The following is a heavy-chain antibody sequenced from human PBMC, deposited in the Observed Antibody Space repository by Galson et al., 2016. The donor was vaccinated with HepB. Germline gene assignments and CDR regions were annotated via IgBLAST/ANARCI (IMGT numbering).Heavy chain of an antibody. CDR3: AYGRRHGYNFMPRNFDY. CDR2: ISSGSTYI. V-gene: IGHV3-21*06. CDR1: GFIFSSFD. J-gene: IGHJ4*02. D-gene: IGHD5-24*01. Sequence: SLRLSCAASGFIFSSFDMSWVRQVPGKGLEWVSSISSGSTYIYYADSVKGRFTISRDNANNSLYLQMNSLAAEDTAVYYCAYGRRHGYNFMPRNFDYWGQGTLVIVSS.